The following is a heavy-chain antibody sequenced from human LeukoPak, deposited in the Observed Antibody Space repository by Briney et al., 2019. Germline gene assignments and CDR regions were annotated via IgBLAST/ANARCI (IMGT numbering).Heavy chain of an antibody. J-gene: IGHJ5*02. CDR1: GYIFTNYA. CDR2: INTNTGNP. D-gene: IGHD3-10*01. Sequence: ASVKVSCKASGYIFTNYAISWVRQAPGQGLEWMGWINTNTGNPTYAQGFTGRFVFSLDTSVSTAYLQISSLKADDTAVYYCARANLWFGELGWIDPWGQGTQVTVSS. V-gene: IGHV7-4-1*02. CDR3: ARANLWFGELGWIDP.